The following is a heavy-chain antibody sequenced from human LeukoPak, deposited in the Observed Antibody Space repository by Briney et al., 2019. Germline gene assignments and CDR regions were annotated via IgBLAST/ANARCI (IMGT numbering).Heavy chain of an antibody. J-gene: IGHJ4*02. D-gene: IGHD4/OR15-4a*01. CDR3: ARHLTFFDY. Sequence: GGSLRLSCVVSGLTFSDYWISWVRQAPGKGLEWVGNIKQDGSETYYGDSVRGRFTISSDNAKNSLYLQMNNLRAEDTAVYYCARHLTFFDYWGQGALVSVSS. V-gene: IGHV3-7*01. CDR1: GLTFSDYW. CDR2: IKQDGSET.